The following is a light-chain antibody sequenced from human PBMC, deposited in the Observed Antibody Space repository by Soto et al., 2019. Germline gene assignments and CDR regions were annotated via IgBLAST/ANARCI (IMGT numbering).Light chain of an antibody. V-gene: IGLV2-14*01. CDR3: SSYTTSYFYV. CDR1: GRDIGAYDY. CDR2: GVN. J-gene: IGLJ1*01. Sequence: QSALTQPASVSGSPGQSITISCTGSGRDIGAYDYVSWYQQHPGKAPKLLIYGVNNRPSGVSYRISASKSAFTASLTISGLQAEDEAHYYCSSYTTSYFYVFGPGTKVTVL.